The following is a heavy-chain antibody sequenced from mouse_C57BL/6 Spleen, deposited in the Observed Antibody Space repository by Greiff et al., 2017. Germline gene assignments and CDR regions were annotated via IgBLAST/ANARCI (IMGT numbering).Heavy chain of an antibody. V-gene: IGHV5-6*01. CDR1: GFTFSSYG. CDR3: ARHRGSNYSYWYFDV. Sequence: EVQRVESGGDLVKPGGSLKLSCAASGFTFSSYGMSWVRQTPDKRLEWVATISSGGSYTYYPDSVKGRFTISRDNAKNTLYLQMSSLKSEDTAMYYCARHRGSNYSYWYFDVWGTGTTVTVSS. D-gene: IGHD2-5*01. J-gene: IGHJ1*03. CDR2: ISSGGSYT.